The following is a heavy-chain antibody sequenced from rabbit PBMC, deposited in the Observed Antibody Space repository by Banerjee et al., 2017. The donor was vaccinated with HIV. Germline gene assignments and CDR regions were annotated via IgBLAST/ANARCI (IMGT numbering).Heavy chain of an antibody. Sequence: QEQLEETGGGLVQPGGSLTLSCKASGFTFSSYVITWVRQAPGKGLEWIGTIYAGSSGSTYYASWAKGRFTISKTSSTTVTLEMTSLTAADTATYFCARGSSYYGMDLWGPGTLVTVS. CDR2: IYAGSSGST. CDR3: ARGSSYYGMDL. CDR1: GFTFSSYV. J-gene: IGHJ6*01. V-gene: IGHV1S45*01. D-gene: IGHD4-2*01.